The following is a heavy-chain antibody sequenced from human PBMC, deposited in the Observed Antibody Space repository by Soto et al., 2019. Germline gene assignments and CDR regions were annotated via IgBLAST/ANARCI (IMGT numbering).Heavy chain of an antibody. CDR1: GFTFSSYG. CDR3: ARDNLELRSFLFDY. Sequence: QVQLVESGGGVVQPGRSLRLSCAASGFTFSSYGMHWVRQAPGKGLEWVAVIWYDGSNKYYADSVKGRFTISRDNSKNTLYLQMNSLRAEDTAVYYCARDNLELRSFLFDYWGQGTLVTVSS. CDR2: IWYDGSNK. J-gene: IGHJ4*02. D-gene: IGHD1-7*01. V-gene: IGHV3-33*01.